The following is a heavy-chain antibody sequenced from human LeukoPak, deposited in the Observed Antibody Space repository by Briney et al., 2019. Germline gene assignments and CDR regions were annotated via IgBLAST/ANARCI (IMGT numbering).Heavy chain of an antibody. CDR3: ARELGYDFWRGDSGFDY. CDR2: ISAYNGNT. V-gene: IGHV1-18*01. CDR1: GYTFTSYG. D-gene: IGHD3-3*01. J-gene: IGHJ4*02. Sequence: ASVKVSCKASGYTFTSYGISWVRQAPGQGLEWMGWISAYNGNTNYAQKLQGRVTMTTDTSTSTAYMELRSLRSDDTAVYYCARELGYDFWRGDSGFDYWGQGTLVTVSS.